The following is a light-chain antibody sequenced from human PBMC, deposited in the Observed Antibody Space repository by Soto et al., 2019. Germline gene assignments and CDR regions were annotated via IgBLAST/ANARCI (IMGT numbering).Light chain of an antibody. CDR2: KAS. Sequence: MTQSLATLSVSPGERATLSCRASQSISSWLAWYQQKPGKAPKLLIYKASSLESGVPSRFSGSGSGTEFTLTISSLQPDDFATYYCQQYNSYPITFGQGTRLEIK. J-gene: IGKJ5*01. CDR1: QSISSW. CDR3: QQYNSYPIT. V-gene: IGKV1-5*03.